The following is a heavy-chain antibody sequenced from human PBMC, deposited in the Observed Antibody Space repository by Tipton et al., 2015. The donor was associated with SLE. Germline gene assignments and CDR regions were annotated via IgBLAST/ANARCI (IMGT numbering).Heavy chain of an antibody. CDR3: AGPYNTNLAYGLDV. D-gene: IGHD1-14*01. V-gene: IGHV3-7*03. CDR2: INEDASEK. Sequence: SLRLSCAASGFTFTTYWMIWVRQAPGKGLEWVANINEDASEKYYVDSVKGRFTISRENAKNSLYLQMNSLRAGDTAVYYCAGPYNTNLAYGLDVWGQGTTVTVSS. CDR1: GFTFTTYW. J-gene: IGHJ6*02.